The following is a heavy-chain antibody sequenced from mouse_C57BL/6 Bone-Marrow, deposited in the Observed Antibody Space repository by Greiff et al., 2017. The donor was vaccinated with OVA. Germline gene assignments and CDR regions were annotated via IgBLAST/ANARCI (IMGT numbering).Heavy chain of an antibody. V-gene: IGHV1-50*01. Sequence: QVQLQQPGAELVKPGASVKLSCKASGYTFPSYWMQWVKQRPGQGLEWIGEIDPSDSYTNYNQKFKGKATLTVDTSSSTAYMQLSSLTSEDSAVYYCARGKSSWFAYWGQGTLVTVSA. J-gene: IGHJ3*01. CDR3: ARGKSSWFAY. CDR1: GYTFPSYW. CDR2: IDPSDSYT.